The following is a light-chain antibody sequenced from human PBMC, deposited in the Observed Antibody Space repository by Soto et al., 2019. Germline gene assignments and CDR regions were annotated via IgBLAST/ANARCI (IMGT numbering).Light chain of an antibody. Sequence: DVQMTQSPSTLSASVGDSVTITCRASQSIGSCLAWYQQKPGKAPKILIYKASSFESGVPARVSGSGSGTEFTLIISSVQPDALATYYCLQYTSSSMWTFGQVKKVEIQ. J-gene: IGKJ1*01. CDR1: QSIGSC. CDR3: LQYTSSSMWT. CDR2: KAS. V-gene: IGKV1-5*03.